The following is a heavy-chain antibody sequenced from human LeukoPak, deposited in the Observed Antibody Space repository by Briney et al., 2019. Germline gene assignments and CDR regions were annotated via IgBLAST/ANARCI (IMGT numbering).Heavy chain of an antibody. Sequence: SETLSLTCTVSGGSISSSSYYWGWIRQPPGKGLEWIGNIYYSGSTYYNPSLKSRVTISVDTSKNQFSLKLSSVTAADTAVYYCARHGGYSNGYARYFDYWGQGTLVTVSS. D-gene: IGHD5-18*01. CDR2: IYYSGST. CDR1: GGSISSSSYY. V-gene: IGHV4-39*01. CDR3: ARHGGYSNGYARYFDY. J-gene: IGHJ4*02.